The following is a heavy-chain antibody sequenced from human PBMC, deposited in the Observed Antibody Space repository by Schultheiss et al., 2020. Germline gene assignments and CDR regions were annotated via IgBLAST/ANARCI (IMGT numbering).Heavy chain of an antibody. V-gene: IGHV4-30-2*01. CDR3: ARQMNQVAATRGGFDP. D-gene: IGHD2-15*01. Sequence: SETLSLTCAVSGGSISSGGYSWSWIRQPPGKGLEWIGYIYHSGSTYYNPSLKSRVTISVDRSKNQFSLKLSSVTAADTAVYYCARQMNQVAATRGGFDPWGQGTLVTVSS. CDR1: GGSISSGGYS. CDR2: IYHSGST. J-gene: IGHJ5*02.